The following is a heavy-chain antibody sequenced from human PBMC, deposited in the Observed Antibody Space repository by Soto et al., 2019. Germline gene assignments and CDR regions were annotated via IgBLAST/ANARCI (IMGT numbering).Heavy chain of an antibody. CDR1: GFTFTSSA. D-gene: IGHD6-6*01. Sequence: ASVKVSCKASGFTFTSSAVQWVRQARGQRLEWIGWIVVGSGNTNYAQKFQERVTITRDMSTSTAYMELSSLRSEDTAVYYCAAREGKREPLSAQHGLSWFDPWGQGTLVTVSS. J-gene: IGHJ5*02. V-gene: IGHV1-58*01. CDR3: AAREGKREPLSAQHGLSWFDP. CDR2: IVVGSGNT.